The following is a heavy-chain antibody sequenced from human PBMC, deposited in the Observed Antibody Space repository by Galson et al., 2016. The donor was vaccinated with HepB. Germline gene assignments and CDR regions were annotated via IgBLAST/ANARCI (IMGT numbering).Heavy chain of an antibody. Sequence: SVKVSCKASNYTFARYGINWVRQAPGQGLEWMGWISGYNGGTRYAQKLQGRVTMTTDTSTSTVYMEMGSLTSDDTAMYYCERDPGDINPHGPLDIWGQGTMVTVSS. V-gene: IGHV1-18*01. CDR3: ERDPGDINPHGPLDI. CDR2: ISGYNGGT. D-gene: IGHD3-10*01. CDR1: NYTFARYG. J-gene: IGHJ3*02.